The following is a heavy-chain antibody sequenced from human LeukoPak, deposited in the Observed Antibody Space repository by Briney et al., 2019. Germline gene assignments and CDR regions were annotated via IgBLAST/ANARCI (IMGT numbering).Heavy chain of an antibody. J-gene: IGHJ4*02. CDR3: ARTLPHQWELFDY. Sequence: PGGSLRLSCAASGFTFDDYAMHWVRQAPGKGLEWVSGISWNSGSIGYADSVKGRFTISRDNAKNSLYLQMNSLRAEDTAVYYCARTLPHQWELFDYWGQGTLVTVSS. CDR2: ISWNSGSI. V-gene: IGHV3-9*01. D-gene: IGHD1-26*01. CDR1: GFTFDDYA.